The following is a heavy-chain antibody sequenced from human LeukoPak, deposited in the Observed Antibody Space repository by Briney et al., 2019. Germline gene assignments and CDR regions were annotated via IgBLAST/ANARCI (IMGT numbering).Heavy chain of an antibody. CDR2: IKKDGSER. J-gene: IGHJ5*02. D-gene: IGHD1-26*01. CDR1: GFTFSDYW. Sequence: GGSLRLSCAGSGFTFSDYWMSWVRQAPGKGLEWVAIIKKDGSERYYVDSVKGRFTISRDNAKNSLFLQMSGLRAEDTAFYFCARYSNVYGWLDPWGQGTLVTVSS. CDR3: ARYSNVYGWLDP. V-gene: IGHV3-7*01.